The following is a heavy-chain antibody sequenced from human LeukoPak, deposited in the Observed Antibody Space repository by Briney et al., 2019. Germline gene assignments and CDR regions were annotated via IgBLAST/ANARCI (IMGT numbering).Heavy chain of an antibody. D-gene: IGHD5-18*01. CDR3: ARGAAMVYYFDY. CDR1: GYTFTNYF. J-gene: IGHJ4*02. V-gene: IGHV1-46*01. Sequence: GASVKVSCKASGYTFTNYFMHWVRQAPGQGLEWMGIINPSGGSTSYAQKFQGRVTMTRDTSTSTVYMELSSLRSEDTAVYYCARGAAMVYYFDYWGQGTLVTVSS. CDR2: INPSGGST.